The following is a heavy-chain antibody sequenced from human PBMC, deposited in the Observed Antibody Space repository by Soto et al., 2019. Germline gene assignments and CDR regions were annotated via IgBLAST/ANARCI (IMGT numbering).Heavy chain of an antibody. Sequence: PSETLSLTCTVSGCSISSYYWSLIRQPPGKGLEWIGYIYYSGSTNYNPSLKSRVTISVDTSKNQFSLKLSSVTAADTAVYYCARRYGYSFDYWGQGTLVTVSS. CDR3: ARRYGYSFDY. D-gene: IGHD4-4*01. V-gene: IGHV4-59*01. CDR1: GCSISSYY. J-gene: IGHJ4*02. CDR2: IYYSGST.